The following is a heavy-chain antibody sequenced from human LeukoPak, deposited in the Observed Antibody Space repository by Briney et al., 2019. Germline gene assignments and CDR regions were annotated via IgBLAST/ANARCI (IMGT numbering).Heavy chain of an antibody. CDR1: GFTFSSYA. CDR3: AKSQHQVGATDY. Sequence: GGSLRLSCAASGFTFSSYAMSWVRQAPGKGLEWVSAISGSGGSTYYADSVKGRFAISRDNSKNTLYLQMNSLRAEDTAVYYCAKSQHQVGATDYWGQGTLVTVSS. V-gene: IGHV3-23*01. D-gene: IGHD1-26*01. J-gene: IGHJ4*02. CDR2: ISGSGGST.